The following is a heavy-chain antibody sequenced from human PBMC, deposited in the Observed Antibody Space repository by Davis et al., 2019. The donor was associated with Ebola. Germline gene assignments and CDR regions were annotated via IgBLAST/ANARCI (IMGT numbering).Heavy chain of an antibody. V-gene: IGHV3-23*01. Sequence: PGGSLRLSCAASGFTFSGYAMSWVRQVPGKGLEWVSSISGSDGSSYYPDSVKGRFTISRDNSKNTLYLQMNSLRAEDTAVYYCAKDPRKVATSPSFDYWGQGTLVAVSS. J-gene: IGHJ4*02. CDR3: AKDPRKVATSPSFDY. CDR1: GFTFSGYA. CDR2: ISGSDGSS. D-gene: IGHD5-12*01.